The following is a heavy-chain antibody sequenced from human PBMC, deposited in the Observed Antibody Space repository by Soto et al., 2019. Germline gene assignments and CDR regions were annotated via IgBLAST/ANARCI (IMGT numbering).Heavy chain of an antibody. J-gene: IGHJ5*02. V-gene: IGHV2-5*02. CDR3: AHRLGVRGLNWFDP. Sequence: KESGPTLVKPPQTLTLTCTFSGFSLSTSGVGVGWIRQPPGKALEWLALIYWDDDKRYSPSLKSRLTITKDTSKNQVVLTMTNMDPVDTATYYCAHRLGVRGLNWFDPWGQGTLVTVSS. CDR2: IYWDDDK. D-gene: IGHD3-10*01. CDR1: GFSLSTSGVG.